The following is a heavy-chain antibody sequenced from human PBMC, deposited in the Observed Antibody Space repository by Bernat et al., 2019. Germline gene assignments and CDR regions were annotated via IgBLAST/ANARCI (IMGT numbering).Heavy chain of an antibody. J-gene: IGHJ5*02. D-gene: IGHD5-18*01. CDR2: IWYDGSNK. CDR1: GFPFSGYW. CDR3: ARESSDVDTAMAPLLDSMGFDP. V-gene: IGHV3-33*08. Sequence: VQLVESGGGLVQPGGSLRLSCAASGFPFSGYWMTWVRQAPGKGLEWVAVIWYDGSNKYYADSVKGRFTISRDNSKNTLYLQMNSLRAEDTAVYYCARESSDVDTAMAPLLDSMGFDPWGQGTLVTVSS.